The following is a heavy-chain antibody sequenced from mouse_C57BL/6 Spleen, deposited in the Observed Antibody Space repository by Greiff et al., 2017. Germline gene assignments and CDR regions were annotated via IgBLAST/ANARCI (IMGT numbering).Heavy chain of an antibody. V-gene: IGHV1-61*01. CDR2: IYPSDSET. J-gene: IGHJ2*01. CDR3: ARGASYYCDY. Sequence: VQLQQPGAELVRPGSSVKLSCKASGYTFTSYWMDWVKQRPGQGLEWIGNIYPSDSETHYNQKFKDKATLTVDKSSSTAYMQLSSLTSEDSAVYYCARGASYYCDYWGQGTTLTVSS. D-gene: IGHD3-1*01. CDR1: GYTFTSYW.